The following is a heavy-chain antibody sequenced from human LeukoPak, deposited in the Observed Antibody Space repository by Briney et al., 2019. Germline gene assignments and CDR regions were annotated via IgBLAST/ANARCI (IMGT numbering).Heavy chain of an antibody. CDR1: GFTLDDYA. D-gene: IGHD3-22*01. CDR3: VRGTAYYYDSSGYYYVADYYYYMDV. J-gene: IGHJ6*03. V-gene: IGHV3-9*03. CDR2: ISWNSGSI. Sequence: GGSLRLSCAVSGFTLDDYAMHWVRQAPGKGLEWVSGISWNSGSIGYADSVKGRFTISRDNAKNSLYLQMNSLRAEDMALYYCVRGTAYYYDSSGYYYVADYYYYMDVWGKGTTVTVSS.